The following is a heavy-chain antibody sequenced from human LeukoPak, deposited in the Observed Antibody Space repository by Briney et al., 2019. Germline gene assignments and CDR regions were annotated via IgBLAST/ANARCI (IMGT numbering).Heavy chain of an antibody. V-gene: IGHV4-59*02. Sequence: ETLSLTCTVSGGSVSSHFWSWIRQPPGKGLEWIGYIYNSGITNYNPSLKSRVTMSVDTSKNQFSLMLRSVTAADTAVYYCARDHLPAGAPGYYMDVWGKGTTVTVSS. CDR1: GGSVSSHF. J-gene: IGHJ6*03. CDR2: IYNSGIT. CDR3: ARDHLPAGAPGYYMDV. D-gene: IGHD4/OR15-4a*01.